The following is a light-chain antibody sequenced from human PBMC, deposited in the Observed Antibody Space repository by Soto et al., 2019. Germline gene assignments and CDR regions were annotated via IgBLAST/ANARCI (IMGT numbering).Light chain of an antibody. CDR1: QDISSY. CDR2: GAT. J-gene: IGKJ5*01. Sequence: AIRMTQSPSSFSASTGDRVTITCRASQDISSYLAWYQQKPGKAPNLLIYGATTLQSGVPSRFSGSGSGTEFTLTISCLQSEDFATYYCQQYYSYPSTFGQGTRLEI. V-gene: IGKV1-8*01. CDR3: QQYYSYPST.